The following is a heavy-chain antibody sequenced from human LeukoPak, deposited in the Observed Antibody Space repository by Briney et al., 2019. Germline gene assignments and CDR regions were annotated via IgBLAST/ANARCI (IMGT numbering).Heavy chain of an antibody. CDR1: GGSIRSYY. CDR2: IYYTGST. J-gene: IGHJ2*01. Sequence: SETLSLTCTVSGGSIRSYYWSWIRQPPGKGLEWIGYIYYTGSTNYNPSLKSRITISVDTSKSQFSLKLSSVTAADTAVYYCARVYYSSSYDYWYFDLWGRGTLVTVSS. D-gene: IGHD6-13*01. CDR3: ARVYYSSSYDYWYFDL. V-gene: IGHV4-59*01.